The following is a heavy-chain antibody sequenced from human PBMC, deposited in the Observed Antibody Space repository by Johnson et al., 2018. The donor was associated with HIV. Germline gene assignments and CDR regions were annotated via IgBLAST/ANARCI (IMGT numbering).Heavy chain of an antibody. V-gene: IGHV3-15*05. J-gene: IGHJ3*02. D-gene: IGHD1-26*01. Sequence: VQLVESGGGLVQPGGSLRLSCAASGFTVSSNYMSWVRQAPGKGLQWVGRIKSKTDGGTRDYAAPVKGRFTISRDDSKNTLNLQMNSLKTEDTAVYYCARLGVGATWHAFDIWGQGTMVTVSS. CDR3: ARLGVGATWHAFDI. CDR2: IKSKTDGGTR. CDR1: GFTVSSNY.